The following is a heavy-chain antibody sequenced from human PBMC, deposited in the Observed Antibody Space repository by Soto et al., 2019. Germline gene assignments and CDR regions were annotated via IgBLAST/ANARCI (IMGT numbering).Heavy chain of an antibody. Sequence: SETLSITWTVSGGCISSYYWSWIRQPPGKGLEWIGYIYYSGSTNYNPSLKSRVTISVDTSKNQFSLKLSSVTAADTAVYYCARELAAAGTLVPFDPWGQGTLVTVS. D-gene: IGHD6-13*01. J-gene: IGHJ5*02. CDR3: ARELAAAGTLVPFDP. CDR2: IYYSGST. CDR1: GGCISSYY. V-gene: IGHV4-59*12.